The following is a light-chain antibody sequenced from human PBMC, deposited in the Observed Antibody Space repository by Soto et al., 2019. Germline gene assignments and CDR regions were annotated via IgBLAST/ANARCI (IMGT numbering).Light chain of an antibody. Sequence: EIVITQSPATLSVSPGARATLSCRASESVSDNLAWYQQQPGQAPRLLIYGASTRATGIAARFSGSGSGTEFTLTISSLQSEDFAVYYCQQYNNWPRGTFGGGTKVEIK. CDR2: GAS. J-gene: IGKJ4*01. V-gene: IGKV3-15*01. CDR3: QQYNNWPRGT. CDR1: ESVSDN.